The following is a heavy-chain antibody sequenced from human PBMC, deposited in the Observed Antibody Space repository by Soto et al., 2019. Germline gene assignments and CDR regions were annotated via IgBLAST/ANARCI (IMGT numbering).Heavy chain of an antibody. CDR3: ARTVMPVGNLAAFDH. J-gene: IGHJ4*02. CDR1: GGSVSSVKYF. V-gene: IGHV4-61*01. D-gene: IGHD7-27*01. CDR2: IYNYGNT. Sequence: QMQLQESGPGLVKPSETLSLTCNVSGGSVSSVKYFWRWIRQPPGKGLEWIAYIYNYGNTNYNPSLKSRATISVDTSKNQCSLKLTSVTAADSAVYFCARTVMPVGNLAAFDHWGQGVLVTVSS.